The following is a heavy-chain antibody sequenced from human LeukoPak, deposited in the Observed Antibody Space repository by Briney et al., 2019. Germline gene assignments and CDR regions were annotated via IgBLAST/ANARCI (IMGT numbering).Heavy chain of an antibody. CDR3: ASDAFDI. Sequence: ASLKVSCKASVNAFITYAMYCVRQAPGHRLEGMGWINDGDCVKRYTQRFQGRVTMTRDTSARKAYMELSSQRAEDTGVYYCASDAFDIWGQGTMVTVSS. V-gene: IGHV1-3*01. J-gene: IGHJ3*02. CDR1: VNAFITYA. CDR2: INDGDCVK.